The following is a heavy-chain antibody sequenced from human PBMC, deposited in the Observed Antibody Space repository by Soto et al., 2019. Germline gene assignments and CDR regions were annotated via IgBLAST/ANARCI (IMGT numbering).Heavy chain of an antibody. CDR2: IIPIFGTA. CDR3: AGAGGYSYVYDDLAY. CDR1: GGTFSSYA. Sequence: QVQLVQSGAEVKKPGSSVKVSCKASGGTFSSYAISWVRQAPGQGLEWMGGIIPIFGTANYAQKFQGRVTITADEPRSTAYRGRRSLRSEDTAVYCCAGAGGYSYVYDDLAYGGRGTLVTVSS. D-gene: IGHD5-18*01. V-gene: IGHV1-69*12. J-gene: IGHJ4*02.